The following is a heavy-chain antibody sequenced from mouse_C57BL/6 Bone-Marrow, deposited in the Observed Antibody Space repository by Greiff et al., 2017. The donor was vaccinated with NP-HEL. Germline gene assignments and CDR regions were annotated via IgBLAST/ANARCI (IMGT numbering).Heavy chain of an antibody. J-gene: IGHJ4*01. V-gene: IGHV2-9*01. CDR2: IWGGGST. CDR3: AKHERLRRDYYAMDD. Sequence: QVQLKESGPGLVAPSQSLSITCTVSGFSLTSYGVDWVRQPPGKGLEWLGVIWGGGSTNYNSALMYRLSISKDNSKSRVFLKMNSRQTEDTAMYYCAKHERLRRDYYAMDDWGQGASVTVAS. D-gene: IGHD2-4*01. CDR1: GFSLTSYG.